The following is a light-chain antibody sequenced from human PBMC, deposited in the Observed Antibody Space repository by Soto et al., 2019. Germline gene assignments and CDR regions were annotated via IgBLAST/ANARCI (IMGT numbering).Light chain of an antibody. CDR3: QQYNTWIWT. J-gene: IGKJ1*01. Sequence: EVVMTQSPATLSVSPGERATLSCRASQSVNANLARYQQKPGQAPRLLIHGASNRATGIPARFSGSGFETEFILTISSLQTEDFAVYYCQQYNTWIWTFGQGTKVEI. CDR2: GAS. V-gene: IGKV3-15*01. CDR1: QSVNAN.